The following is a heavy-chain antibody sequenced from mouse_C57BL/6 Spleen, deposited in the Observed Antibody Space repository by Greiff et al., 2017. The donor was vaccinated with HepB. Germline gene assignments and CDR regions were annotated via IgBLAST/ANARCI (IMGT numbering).Heavy chain of an antibody. Sequence: QVQLQQPGAELVRPGSSVKLSCKASGYTFTSYWMHWVKQRPIQGLEWIGNIDPSDSETHYNQKFKDKATLTVDKSSSTAYMQLSSLTSEDSAVYYCAREGCYYGSISFAYWGQGTLVTVSA. CDR2: IDPSDSET. CDR1: GYTFTSYW. CDR3: AREGCYYGSISFAY. D-gene: IGHD1-1*01. V-gene: IGHV1-52*01. J-gene: IGHJ3*01.